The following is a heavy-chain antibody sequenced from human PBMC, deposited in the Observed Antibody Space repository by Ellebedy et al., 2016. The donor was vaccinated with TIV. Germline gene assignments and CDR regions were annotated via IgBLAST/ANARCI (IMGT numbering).Heavy chain of an antibody. Sequence: GESLKISCAASGFTFSTYWMTWVRQAPGKGLEWVANIKQDGSAKYYVDSVKGRFTISRDNAKNSVFLQMNSLRAEDTAVYYCARDKFCSSTSCSEYYFDYWGQGTLVTVSS. CDR2: IKQDGSAK. CDR3: ARDKFCSSTSCSEYYFDY. J-gene: IGHJ4*02. D-gene: IGHD2-2*01. CDR1: GFTFSTYW. V-gene: IGHV3-7*03.